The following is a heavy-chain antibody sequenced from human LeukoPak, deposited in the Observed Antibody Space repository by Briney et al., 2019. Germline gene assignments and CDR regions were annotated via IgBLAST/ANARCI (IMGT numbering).Heavy chain of an antibody. J-gene: IGHJ4*02. D-gene: IGHD2-15*01. V-gene: IGHV1-8*01. Sequence: GASVKVSCKASGYTFTSYDINWVRQATGQGLEWMGWVNPNSGHTGYAQKFQGRVTMTRNTSITTAYMELSSLTSEDTAVYYCARGAPGSYCSGGSCLYFDYWGQGTLVSVSS. CDR3: ARGAPGSYCSGGSCLYFDY. CDR2: VNPNSGHT. CDR1: GYTFTSYD.